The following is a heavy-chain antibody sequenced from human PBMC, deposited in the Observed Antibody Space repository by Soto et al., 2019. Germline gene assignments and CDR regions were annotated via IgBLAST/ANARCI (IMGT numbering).Heavy chain of an antibody. CDR3: AKDRVTMIVVVITVGWYFDY. D-gene: IGHD3-22*01. CDR1: GFTFSSYA. V-gene: IGHV3-23*01. J-gene: IGHJ4*02. Sequence: GGSLRLSCAASGFTFSSYAMSWVRQAPGKGLEWVSAISGSGGSTYYADSVKGRFTISRDNSKNKLYLQMNSLRAEDTAVYYCAKDRVTMIVVVITVGWYFDYWGQGTLVTVSS. CDR2: ISGSGGST.